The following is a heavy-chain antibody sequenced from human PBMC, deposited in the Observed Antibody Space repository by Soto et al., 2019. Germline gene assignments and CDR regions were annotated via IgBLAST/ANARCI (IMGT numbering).Heavy chain of an antibody. D-gene: IGHD3-10*02. V-gene: IGHV3-21*01. Sequence: AGGSLRLSCAASGFTFSSYSMNWVRQAPGKGPEWVSSISSSSSYIYYADSVKGRFTISRDNAKNSLYLQMNSLRAEDTAVYYCARAAVLTELVFEVDYYYGMDVWGQGTTVTVSS. J-gene: IGHJ6*02. CDR3: ARAAVLTELVFEVDYYYGMDV. CDR1: GFTFSSYS. CDR2: ISSSSSYI.